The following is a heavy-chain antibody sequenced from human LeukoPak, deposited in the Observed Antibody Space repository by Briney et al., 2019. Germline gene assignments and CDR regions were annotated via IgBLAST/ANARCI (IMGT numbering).Heavy chain of an antibody. CDR3: ARDYAGFNAFDI. V-gene: IGHV3-30-3*01. Sequence: SLRLSCAASGFTFSSYAMHWVRQAPGKGLEWVAVISYDGSNKYYADSVKGRFTISRDNSKHTLYLQMNSLRAEDTAVYYCARDYAGFNAFDIWGQGTMVTVSS. J-gene: IGHJ3*02. D-gene: IGHD3-16*01. CDR2: ISYDGSNK. CDR1: GFTFSSYA.